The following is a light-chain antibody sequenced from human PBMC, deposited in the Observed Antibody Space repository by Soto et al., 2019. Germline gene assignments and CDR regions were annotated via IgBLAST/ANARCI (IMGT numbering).Light chain of an antibody. CDR2: GAS. Sequence: EIVVTQSPVTRSLSPGERATLSCMAIQIFSSTSLAWYQQKPGQAPRLLIYGASNRATGIPDRFSGSGSGTDFTLTISSLQPEDFATYYCLQDYNYPWPSGQGTEVDIK. CDR1: QIFSSTS. V-gene: IGKV3D-7*01. CDR3: LQDYNYPWP. J-gene: IGKJ1*01.